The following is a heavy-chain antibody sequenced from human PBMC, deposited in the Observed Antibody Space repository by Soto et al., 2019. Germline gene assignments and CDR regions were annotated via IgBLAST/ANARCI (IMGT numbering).Heavy chain of an antibody. J-gene: IGHJ4*02. D-gene: IGHD6-6*01. Sequence: GGSLRLSCAASGFTVSSDYMSWVRQAPGKGLEWVSVIYSGGSTYYADSVKGRFTISRDNSKNTLYLQMNSLRAEDTAVYYCARDLGYSSSLDYWGQGTLVTVSS. CDR2: IYSGGST. V-gene: IGHV3-66*01. CDR3: ARDLGYSSSLDY. CDR1: GFTVSSDY.